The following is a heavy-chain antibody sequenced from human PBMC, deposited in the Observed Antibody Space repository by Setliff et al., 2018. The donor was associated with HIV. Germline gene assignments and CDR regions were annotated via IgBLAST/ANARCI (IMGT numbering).Heavy chain of an antibody. CDR1: GYTFTSFD. J-gene: IGHJ4*02. Sequence: ASVKVSCKASGYTFTSFDINWVRQATGQGLEWMGWMSPNSGYTVYAQKFQGRVTMTEDTSTYTAYMELSGLRSEDTAVYYCAIDVIEGWLRPMPDFWGPGTLVTVSS. D-gene: IGHD5-12*01. V-gene: IGHV1-8*02. CDR2: MSPNSGYT. CDR3: AIDVIEGWLRPMPDF.